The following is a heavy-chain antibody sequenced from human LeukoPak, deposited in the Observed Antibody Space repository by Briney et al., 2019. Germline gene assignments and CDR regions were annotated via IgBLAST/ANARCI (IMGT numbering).Heavy chain of an antibody. Sequence: PGVSVRLSCAPSGHILRNHHKNCVPDAAGRGLEWVLRVCASGGSTFNTDSVKGRFSISRDNSKNTLYLEMNSLRPEDMALYYCAKSLGNQGVIDYWGEGTLVTVSS. D-gene: IGHD3-10*01. V-gene: IGHV3-23*01. CDR1: GHILRNHH. J-gene: IGHJ4*02. CDR2: VCASGGST. CDR3: AKSLGNQGVIDY.